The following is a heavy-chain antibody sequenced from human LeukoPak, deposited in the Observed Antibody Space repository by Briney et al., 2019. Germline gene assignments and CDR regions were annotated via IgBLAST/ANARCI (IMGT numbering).Heavy chain of an antibody. CDR3: ARAQGGHYDSSGAIDY. D-gene: IGHD3-22*01. CDR1: GGSFSGYY. J-gene: IGHJ4*02. V-gene: IGHV4-34*01. CDR2: INHSGST. Sequence: SETLSLTCAVYGGSFSGYYWSWIRQPPGKGLEWIGEINHSGSTNYNPSLKSRVTISVDTSKNQFSLKLSSVTAADTAVYYCARAQGGHYDSSGAIDYWGQGTLVTVSS.